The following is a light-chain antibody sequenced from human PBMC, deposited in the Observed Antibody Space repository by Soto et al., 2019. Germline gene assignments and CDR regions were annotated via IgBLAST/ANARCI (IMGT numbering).Light chain of an antibody. J-gene: IGKJ4*01. V-gene: IGKV1-12*01. CDR3: QQANSFPLT. CDR2: TAS. Sequence: DIQMTQSPSSVSASIGDRVTLTCRASQDIRSWLAWYQQKPGKAPKLLIYTASSLQSGVPSRFSGSGFGTDFTLTISSLQPEEFATYYCQQANSFPLTFGGGTKVEIK. CDR1: QDIRSW.